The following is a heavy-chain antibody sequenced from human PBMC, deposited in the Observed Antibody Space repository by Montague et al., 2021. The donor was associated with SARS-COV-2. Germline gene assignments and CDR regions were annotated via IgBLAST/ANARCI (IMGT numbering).Heavy chain of an antibody. CDR1: GFTFSSYA. J-gene: IGHJ4*02. CDR2: ISYDGSNK. V-gene: IGHV3-30*04. CDR3: ASMLSGWYASDY. D-gene: IGHD6-19*01. Sequence: SLRLSCAASGFTFSSYAMHWVRQAPGKGLEWVAVISYDGSNKYYADSVKGRFTISRDNSKNTLYLQMSSLRAEDTAVYYCASMLSGWYASDYWGQGTLVTVSS.